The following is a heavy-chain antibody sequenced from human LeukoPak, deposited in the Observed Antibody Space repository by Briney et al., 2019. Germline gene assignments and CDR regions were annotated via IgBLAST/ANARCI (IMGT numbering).Heavy chain of an antibody. Sequence: GESLRISCKGSGYSFTSYWISWVRQMPGKGLEWMGRLDPSDSYTDYSPSFQGHVTISADKSISTAYLQWSSLTASDTAMYYCARSKAYSGYDLDYWGQGTLVTVSS. CDR1: GYSFTSYW. D-gene: IGHD5-12*01. CDR3: ARSKAYSGYDLDY. CDR2: LDPSDSYT. V-gene: IGHV5-10-1*01. J-gene: IGHJ4*02.